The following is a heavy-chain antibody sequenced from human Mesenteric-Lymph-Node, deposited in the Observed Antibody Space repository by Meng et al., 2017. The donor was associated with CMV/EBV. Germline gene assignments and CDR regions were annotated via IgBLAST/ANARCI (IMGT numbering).Heavy chain of an antibody. CDR3: VRRGGIYGMDV. V-gene: IGHV3-48*04. J-gene: IGHJ6*02. CDR2: ISSSSTI. Sequence: GGSLRLSCAASGFTFSSYSMNWVRQAPGKGLEWVSYISSSSTIYYADSVKGRFTISRDNAKNSLYLQMNSLRAEDTAVYYCVRRGGIYGMDVWGQGTTVTVSS. CDR1: GFTFSSYS. D-gene: IGHD1-1*01.